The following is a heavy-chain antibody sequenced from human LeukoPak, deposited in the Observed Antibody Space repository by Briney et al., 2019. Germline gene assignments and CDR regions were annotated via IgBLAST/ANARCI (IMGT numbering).Heavy chain of an antibody. CDR2: IIPIFGTA. J-gene: IGHJ4*02. V-gene: IGHV1-69*13. D-gene: IGHD2-21*02. CDR3: ARDLLAYCGGDCYSNALDY. Sequence: ASVKVSCKASGGTFSSYSISWVRQAPGQGLEWMGGIIPIFGTANYAQKFQGRVTITADESTSTAYIELSSLRSEDTAVYYCARDLLAYCGGDCYSNALDYWGQGTLVTVSS. CDR1: GGTFSSYS.